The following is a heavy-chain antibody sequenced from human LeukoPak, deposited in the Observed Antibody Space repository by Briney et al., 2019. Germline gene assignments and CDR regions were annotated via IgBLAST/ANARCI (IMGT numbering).Heavy chain of an antibody. V-gene: IGHV3-33*08. CDR1: GFTFSTYW. D-gene: IGHD3-22*01. CDR2: IWFDGSEK. J-gene: IGHJ4*02. CDR3: ARTFDSSGYDYGHYFDY. Sequence: GGSLRLSCAASGFTFSTYWMHWVRQTPGKGLEWVSFIWFDGSEKYYADSVKGRFTISRDNSKNTLTLQMNSLRVEDTAVYHCARTFDSSGYDYGHYFDYWGQGALVTVSS.